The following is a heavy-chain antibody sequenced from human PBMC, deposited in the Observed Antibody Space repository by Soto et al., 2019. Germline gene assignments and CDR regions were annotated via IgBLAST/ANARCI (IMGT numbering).Heavy chain of an antibody. V-gene: IGHV5-51*01. CDR3: ARAVFGVVRGFAAFDI. D-gene: IGHD3-3*01. J-gene: IGHJ3*02. Sequence: EVQLVQSGAEVKKPGESLKISCKGSGYSFTSYWIGWVRQMPGKGLEWMGIIYPGDSDTRYSPSFQGQVTISADKSISTAYLQWSSLKASDTAMYYCARAVFGVVRGFAAFDIWGQGTMVTVSS. CDR1: GYSFTSYW. CDR2: IYPGDSDT.